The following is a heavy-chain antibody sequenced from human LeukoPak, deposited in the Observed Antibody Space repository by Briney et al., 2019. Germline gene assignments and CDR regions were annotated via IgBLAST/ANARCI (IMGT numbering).Heavy chain of an antibody. CDR2: IYSGGST. CDR3: AREGRGSNRSWYYDY. Sequence: GGSLRLPCAASGITVSSNYMSWVRQAPGKGLEWVSVIYSGGSTYYADSVKGRFTISRDNSKNTLCLQMNSLRAEDTAVYYCAREGRGSNRSWYYDYWGQGTLVTVSS. D-gene: IGHD6-13*01. CDR1: GITVSSNY. V-gene: IGHV3-66*02. J-gene: IGHJ4*02.